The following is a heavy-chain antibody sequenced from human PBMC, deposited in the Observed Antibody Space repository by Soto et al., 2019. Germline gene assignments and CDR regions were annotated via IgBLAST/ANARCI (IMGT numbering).Heavy chain of an antibody. CDR3: ARVIVPGAAGIGMDV. Sequence: ASVKVSCKAFGYTFSSYDINWVRQATGQGLEWMGWMNPQSGKTGYAQKFQGRVTMTRNTSTSTASMELSSLRSEDTAVYYCARVIVPGAAGIGMDVWGQGTTVTVSS. V-gene: IGHV1-8*01. D-gene: IGHD3-22*01. CDR1: GYTFSSYD. J-gene: IGHJ6*02. CDR2: MNPQSGKT.